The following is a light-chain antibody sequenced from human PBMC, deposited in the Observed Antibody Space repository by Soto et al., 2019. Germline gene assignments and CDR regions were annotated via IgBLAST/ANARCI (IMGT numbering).Light chain of an antibody. CDR3: QTWGSGIHV. J-gene: IGLJ2*01. V-gene: IGLV4-69*01. CDR1: SGHSSYA. Sequence: QLVLTQSPSASASLGASVKLTCTLSSGHSSYAIAWHQQQPEKDPRYLMKLNSDGSHSKGDGIPDRFSGSSSGAERYLTIFSLQSEDEADYYCQTWGSGIHVFGGGTKLTVL. CDR2: LNSDGSH.